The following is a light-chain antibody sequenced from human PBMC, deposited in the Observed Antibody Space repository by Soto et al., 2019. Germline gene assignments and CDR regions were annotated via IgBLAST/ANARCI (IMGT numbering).Light chain of an antibody. V-gene: IGKV1-5*01. CDR2: DAS. CDR3: QQHDSYVLT. CDR1: QSISSR. Sequence: DIQMTQSPSTLSSSVGDRVTLTCRASQSISSRLAWYQQKLGKAPTVLIYDASNLETGVPSRFSGSGSGTEFSLTISSLQADDFVSDYCQQHDSYVLTFGGGTKVQL. J-gene: IGKJ4*01.